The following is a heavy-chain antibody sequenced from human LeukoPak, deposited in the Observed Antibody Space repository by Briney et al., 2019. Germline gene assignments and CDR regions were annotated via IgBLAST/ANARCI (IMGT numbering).Heavy chain of an antibody. CDR2: ISGSGGSS. Sequence: HTGGSLRLSCAASGFTFSSYAMSWVRQAPGKGLEWVSAISGSGGSSYYADSVRGRFTISRDNSKNTLFLQMNSLRAEDTAVYYCAKAVHFYCGGGSCYIDYWGQGTLVTVSS. CDR1: GFTFSSYA. J-gene: IGHJ4*02. D-gene: IGHD2-15*01. V-gene: IGHV3-23*01. CDR3: AKAVHFYCGGGSCYIDY.